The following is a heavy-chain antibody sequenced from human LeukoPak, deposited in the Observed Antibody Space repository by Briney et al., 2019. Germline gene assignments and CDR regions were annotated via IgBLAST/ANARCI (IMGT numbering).Heavy chain of an antibody. CDR3: AKDRSRYYYDSSGYD. D-gene: IGHD3-22*01. CDR2: ISWNSGSI. CDR1: GFSFDDYA. V-gene: IGHV3-9*01. Sequence: GGSLRLSCAASGFSFDDYAMHWVRQAPGKGLEWVSGISWNSGSIGYADPVKGRFTISRDNAKNSLYLQMNSLRAEDTALYYCAKDRSRYYYDSSGYDWGQGTLVTVSS. J-gene: IGHJ4*02.